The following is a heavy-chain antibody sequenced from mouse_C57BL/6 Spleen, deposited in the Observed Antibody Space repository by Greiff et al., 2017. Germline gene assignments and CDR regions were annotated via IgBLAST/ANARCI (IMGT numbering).Heavy chain of an antibody. V-gene: IGHV1-26*01. J-gene: IGHJ1*03. CDR3: ARGAYGNTWYFDV. CDR2: INPNNGGT. CDR1: GYTFTDYY. D-gene: IGHD2-1*01. Sequence: EVQLQQSGPELVKPGASVKISCKASGYTFTDYYMNWVKQSHGKSLEWIGDINPNNGGTSYNQKFKGKATLTVDKSSSTAYMELRSLTSEDSAVYYCARGAYGNTWYFDVWGTGTTVTVSS.